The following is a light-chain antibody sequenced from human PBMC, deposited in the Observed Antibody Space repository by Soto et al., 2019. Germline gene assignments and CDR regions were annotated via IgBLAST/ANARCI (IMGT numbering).Light chain of an antibody. J-gene: IGLJ1*01. CDR2: GSS. V-gene: IGLV1-40*01. CDR1: SSNIGAGYD. CDR3: QSYDGSLSGYV. Sequence: QSVLTQPPSVSGAPGQRVTISCTWMSSNIGAGYDVHWYQQLPGTAPKLLIYGSSDRPSGVPDRFSGSKSGTSAYLAITGLQAEDEADYYCQSYDGSLSGYVFGTGTKVTVL.